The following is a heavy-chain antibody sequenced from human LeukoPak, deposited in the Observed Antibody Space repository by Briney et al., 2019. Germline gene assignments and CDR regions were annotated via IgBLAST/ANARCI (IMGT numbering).Heavy chain of an antibody. J-gene: IGHJ6*03. Sequence: ASVKVSCKASGYTFTGYYFHWVRQAPGQGLEGMGWINPNSAGTNYAQKFLGGVTLTGDTSISTAYMELNRLTSDDTAVYYCATSAGDYRAGHYYYMGVWGKGTPVTVSS. CDR3: ATSAGDYRAGHYYYMGV. CDR1: GYTFTGYY. CDR2: INPNSAGT. V-gene: IGHV1-2*02. D-gene: IGHD4-11*01.